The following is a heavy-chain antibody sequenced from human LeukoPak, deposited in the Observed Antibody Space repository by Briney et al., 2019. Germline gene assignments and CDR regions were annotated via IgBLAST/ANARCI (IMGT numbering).Heavy chain of an antibody. CDR1: GFTFSSYE. J-gene: IGHJ4*02. CDR3: VNSKRWLQLPLDY. CDR2: ISSNGGTT. Sequence: PGGSLRLSCAASGFTFSSYEMNWVRQAPGKGLEYVSAISSNGGTTYYADSVKGRFTISRDNSNNTLYLQMSSLRAEDTAVYYCVNSKRWLQLPLDYWGQGTLVTVSS. D-gene: IGHD5-24*01. V-gene: IGHV3-64D*06.